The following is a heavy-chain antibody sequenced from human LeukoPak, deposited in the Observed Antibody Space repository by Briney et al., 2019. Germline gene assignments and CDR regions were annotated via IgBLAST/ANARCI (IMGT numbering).Heavy chain of an antibody. CDR1: GITFSSYW. V-gene: IGHV3-48*02. D-gene: IGHD3-10*01. Sequence: GRSLRLSCAASGITFSSYWMNWVRQAPGKGLEWVSYISDSSSLTYYADSVKGRFTISRDNAKNSLSLQLNSLRDEDTAVYFCAKVIRGGYGMDAWGQGTTVTVSS. CDR3: AKVIRGGYGMDA. CDR2: ISDSSSLT. J-gene: IGHJ6*02.